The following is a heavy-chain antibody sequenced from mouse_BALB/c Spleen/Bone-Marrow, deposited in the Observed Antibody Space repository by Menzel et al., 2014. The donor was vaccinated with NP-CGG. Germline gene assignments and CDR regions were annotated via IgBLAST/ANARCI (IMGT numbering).Heavy chain of an antibody. Sequence: QVQLQQSGPGLVAPSQSLSITCTVSGFSLTSYGVHWVRQPPGKGLEWLGVIWAGGSTNYNSALMSGLSISKDNSKSQVFLKMNSLQTDDTAMYYCARARSGNYYAMDYWGQGTSVTVSS. CDR1: GFSLTSYG. D-gene: IGHD2-1*01. J-gene: IGHJ4*01. CDR2: IWAGGST. CDR3: ARARSGNYYAMDY. V-gene: IGHV2-9*02.